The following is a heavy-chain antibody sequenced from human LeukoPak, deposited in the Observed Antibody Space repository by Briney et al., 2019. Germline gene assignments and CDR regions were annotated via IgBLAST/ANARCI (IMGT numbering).Heavy chain of an antibody. D-gene: IGHD3-10*01. Sequence: SETPSLTCTVSGGSISSGGYYWSWIRQHPGKGLEWIGYIYYSGSTYYNPSLKSRVTISVDTSKNQFSLKLSSVTAADTAVYYCARPRSGSSGLGFDYWGQGTLVTVSS. V-gene: IGHV4-31*03. CDR3: ARPRSGSSGLGFDY. CDR2: IYYSGST. J-gene: IGHJ4*02. CDR1: GGSISSGGYY.